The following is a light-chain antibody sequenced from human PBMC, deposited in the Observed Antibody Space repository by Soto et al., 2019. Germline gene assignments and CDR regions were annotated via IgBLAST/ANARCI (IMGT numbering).Light chain of an antibody. V-gene: IGLV2-8*01. CDR1: SSDVGGYNY. J-gene: IGLJ1*01. CDR2: EVS. Sequence: QSALTQPPSASGSPGQSVTISCTGTSSDVGGYNYVSWYQQHPGKAPKLMIYEVSKRPSGVPDRFSGSKSGNTASLTVSGLQAEDEADYYCSSYAGLFGTGTKVTVL. CDR3: SSYAGL.